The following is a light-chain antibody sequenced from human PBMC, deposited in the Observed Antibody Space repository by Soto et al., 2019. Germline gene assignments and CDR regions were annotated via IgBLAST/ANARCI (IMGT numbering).Light chain of an antibody. CDR3: QQHNQWPIT. CDR2: DAS. Sequence: EIVMTQSPATLSVSPGERVTLSCRASQDIRSSLAWYQQKPGQAPRLLISDASTRATGIPARFSGSGSGTEFTLTINSLQSEDSAVYYCQQHNQWPITFGQGTRLEIK. J-gene: IGKJ5*01. V-gene: IGKV3D-15*01. CDR1: QDIRSS.